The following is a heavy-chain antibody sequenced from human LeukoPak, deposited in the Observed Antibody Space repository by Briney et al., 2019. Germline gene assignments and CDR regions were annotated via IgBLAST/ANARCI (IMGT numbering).Heavy chain of an antibody. Sequence: GGSLRLSCAASGFTFSSYEMNWVRQAPGKGLEWVSYISSGSIIYYADSVKGRFTISRDNAKNSLYLQMNSLRAEDTAVYYCAELGITMIGGVWGKGTTVTISS. CDR3: AELGITMIGGV. J-gene: IGHJ6*04. CDR2: ISSGSII. V-gene: IGHV3-48*03. D-gene: IGHD3-10*02. CDR1: GFTFSSYE.